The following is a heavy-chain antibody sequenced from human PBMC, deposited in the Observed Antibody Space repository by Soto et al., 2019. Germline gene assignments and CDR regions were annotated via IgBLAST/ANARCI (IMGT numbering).Heavy chain of an antibody. CDR2: ISYDENNR. D-gene: IGHD5-18*01. Sequence: SGGSLRLSCAASGFTFRSYAMHWVRQAPGKGLEWVATISYDENNRYYTDSVKGRFTISRDNSKNTVYLQVNSLRDEDTAVYYCARDYSSYGPFDYWGQGTLVTVSS. J-gene: IGHJ4*02. CDR3: ARDYSSYGPFDY. V-gene: IGHV3-30-3*01. CDR1: GFTFRSYA.